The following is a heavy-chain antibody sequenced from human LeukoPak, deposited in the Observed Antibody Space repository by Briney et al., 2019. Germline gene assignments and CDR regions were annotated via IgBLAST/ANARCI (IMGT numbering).Heavy chain of an antibody. D-gene: IGHD2-15*01. Sequence: SQTLSLTCTVSGGSISSGGYYWSWIRQPPGKGLEWIGYIYYSGSTDYNPSLKSRVTISVDTSKNQFSLKLSSVTAADTAVYYCARERALRYCSGGSCFGIFDYWGQGTLVTVSS. CDR2: IYYSGST. CDR1: GGSISSGGYY. V-gene: IGHV4-61*08. CDR3: ARERALRYCSGGSCFGIFDY. J-gene: IGHJ4*02.